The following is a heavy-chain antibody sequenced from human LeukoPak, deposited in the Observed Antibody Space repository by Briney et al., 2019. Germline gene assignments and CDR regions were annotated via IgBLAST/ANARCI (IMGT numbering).Heavy chain of an antibody. Sequence: PSETLSLTCAVYGGSFSGYYWSWIGQPPGKGLEWIGEINHSGSTNYNPSLKSRVTISVDTSKNQFSLKLSSVTAADTAVYYCASFHYYDSRTGGPIDYWGQGTLVTVSS. D-gene: IGHD3-22*01. CDR3: ASFHYYDSRTGGPIDY. J-gene: IGHJ4*02. CDR2: INHSGST. V-gene: IGHV4-34*01. CDR1: GGSFSGYY.